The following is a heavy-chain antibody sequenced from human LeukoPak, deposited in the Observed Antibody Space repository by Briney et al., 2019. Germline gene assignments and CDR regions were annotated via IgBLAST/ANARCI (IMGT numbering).Heavy chain of an antibody. J-gene: IGHJ3*02. CDR1: GGSVSSGSYY. CDR3: ASGYRGLRGAFDI. V-gene: IGHV4-61*01. D-gene: IGHD6-13*01. Sequence: SETLSLTCTVSGGSVSSGSYYWSWIRQPPGKGLEWIGYIYYSGSTNYNPSLKSRVTISVDTSKNQSSLKLSSVTAADTAVYYCASGYRGLRGAFDIWGQGTMVTVSS. CDR2: IYYSGST.